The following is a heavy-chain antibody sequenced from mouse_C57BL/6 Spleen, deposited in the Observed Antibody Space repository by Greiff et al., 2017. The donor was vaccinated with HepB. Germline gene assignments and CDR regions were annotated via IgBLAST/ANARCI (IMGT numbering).Heavy chain of an antibody. CDR3: ARERAYSNYGYAMDY. D-gene: IGHD2-5*01. Sequence: EVKLMESGGGLVKPGGSLKLSCAASGFTFSSYTMSWVRQTPEKRLEWVATISGGGGNTYYPDSVKGRFTISRDNAKNTLYLQMSSLRSEDTALYYCARERAYSNYGYAMDYWGQGTSVTVSS. CDR1: GFTFSSYT. CDR2: ISGGGGNT. J-gene: IGHJ4*01. V-gene: IGHV5-9*01.